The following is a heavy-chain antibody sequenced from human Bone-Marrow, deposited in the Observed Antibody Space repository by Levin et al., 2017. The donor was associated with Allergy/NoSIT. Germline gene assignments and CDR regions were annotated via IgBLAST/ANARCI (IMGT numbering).Heavy chain of an antibody. J-gene: IGHJ4*02. Sequence: PSETLSLTCAASGFTFKTYAMNWVRQAPGKGLECVSGISRGGDKTYYADSVKGRFTISRDNSKNTVYLQMNSLRVEDTASYYCAKDGYSGDSKGNQFDYWGQGTLVTVSS. D-gene: IGHD2-2*03. CDR1: GFTFKTYA. CDR2: ISRGGDKT. CDR3: AKDGYSGDSKGNQFDY. V-gene: IGHV3-23*01.